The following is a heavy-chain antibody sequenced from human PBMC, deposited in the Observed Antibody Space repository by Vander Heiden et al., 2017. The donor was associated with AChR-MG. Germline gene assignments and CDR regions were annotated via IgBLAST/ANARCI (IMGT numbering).Heavy chain of an antibody. V-gene: IGHV3-23*01. CDR1: GFTFSNYA. CDR2: ISGDASRT. Sequence: EVQLFESGGGLIQPGGSLRLSCAASGFTFSNYAVNWVRQAPGKGLEWVSAISGDASRTYYADSVKGRFTVSRDNSKNTLYLQMNSLRAEDTAVYYCAREVILLGDAFDIWGQGTMVTVSS. J-gene: IGHJ3*02. CDR3: AREVILLGDAFDI. D-gene: IGHD4-4*01.